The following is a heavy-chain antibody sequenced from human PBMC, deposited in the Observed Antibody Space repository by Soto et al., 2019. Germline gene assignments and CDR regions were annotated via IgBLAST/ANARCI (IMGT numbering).Heavy chain of an antibody. CDR2: ISGSGGST. D-gene: IGHD2-21*02. J-gene: IGHJ4*02. V-gene: IGHV3-23*01. CDR1: GFTFSSYA. CDR3: ARAGWGQFPYYFDY. Sequence: QPGGSLRLSCAASGFTFSSYAMSWVRQAPGKGLEWVSAISGSGGSTYYADSVKGRFTISRDNAKNSLYLQMNSLRAEDTAVYYCARAGWGQFPYYFDYWGQGTLVTVSS.